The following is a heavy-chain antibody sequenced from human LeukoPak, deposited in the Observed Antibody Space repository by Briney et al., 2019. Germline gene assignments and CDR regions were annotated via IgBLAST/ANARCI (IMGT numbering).Heavy chain of an antibody. J-gene: IGHJ4*02. V-gene: IGHV3-30*03. CDR2: ISFDGKNI. D-gene: IGHD5-18*01. CDR1: GFSFSIYN. Sequence: GGSLRLSCAASGFSFSIYNMHWVRQDPGKGLEWLGVISFDGKNIEYPDSVQGRFTISRDIYKNTLYLQMNRLRAEDTAVYYCARDRVQIWSYVGTFGFWGQGALVTVSS. CDR3: ARDRVQIWSYVGTFGF.